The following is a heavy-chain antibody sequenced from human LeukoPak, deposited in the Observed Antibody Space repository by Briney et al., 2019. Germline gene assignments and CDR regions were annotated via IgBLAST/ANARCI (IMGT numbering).Heavy chain of an antibody. CDR1: GFTFSTYS. CDR2: ISGSSIYI. CDR3: ARGYCSSTSCYLTDY. J-gene: IGHJ4*02. V-gene: IGHV3-21*01. Sequence: GGSLRLSCAASGFTFSTYSMNWVRQAPGKGLEWVSSISGSSIYIYYADSVKGRFTISRDNAKNSLYLQMNSLRAEDTAVYYCARGYCSSTSCYLTDYWGQGTLVTVSS. D-gene: IGHD2-2*01.